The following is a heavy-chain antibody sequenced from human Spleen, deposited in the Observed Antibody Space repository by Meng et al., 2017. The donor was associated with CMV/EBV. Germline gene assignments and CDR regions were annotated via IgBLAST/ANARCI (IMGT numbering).Heavy chain of an antibody. Sequence: GGSLRLSCAASGFTFSNAWMSWVRQAPGKGLEWVGRIKSETDGGTTDYAAPVKGRFTISRDDSKNTLYLQMNSLKTEDTAVYYCTTDEEAVAELDYWGQGTLVTVSS. V-gene: IGHV3-15*01. J-gene: IGHJ4*02. D-gene: IGHD6-19*01. CDR3: TTDEEAVAELDY. CDR1: GFTFSNAW. CDR2: IKSETDGGTT.